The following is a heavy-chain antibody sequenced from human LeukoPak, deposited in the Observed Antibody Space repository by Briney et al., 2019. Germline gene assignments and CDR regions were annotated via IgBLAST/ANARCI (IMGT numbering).Heavy chain of an antibody. CDR1: GYTFTSYG. V-gene: IGHV1-18*01. J-gene: IGHJ5*02. D-gene: IGHD3-22*01. CDR2: ISAYNGNT. CDR3: ALPGAYYYDSSVLDR. Sequence: ASVKVSCKASGYTFTSYGISWVGQAPGQGLEWMGWISAYNGNTNYAQKLQGRVTMTTDTSTSTAYMELRSLRSDDTAVYYCALPGAYYYDSSVLDRWGQGTLVTVPS.